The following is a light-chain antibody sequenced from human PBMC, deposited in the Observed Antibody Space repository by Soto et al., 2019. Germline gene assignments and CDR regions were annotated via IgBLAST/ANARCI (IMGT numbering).Light chain of an antibody. V-gene: IGLV1-40*01. CDR2: GNS. CDR3: QSYDSSLSGSFVV. J-gene: IGLJ2*01. Sequence: QSVLTQPPSVSGAPGQRVTISCTGSSSNIGAGYDVPWYQQLPGTAPKLLIYGNSNRPSGVPDRFSGSKSGTSACLAITGLQAEDEADYYCQSYDSSLSGSFVVFGGGTKLTVL. CDR1: SSNIGAGYD.